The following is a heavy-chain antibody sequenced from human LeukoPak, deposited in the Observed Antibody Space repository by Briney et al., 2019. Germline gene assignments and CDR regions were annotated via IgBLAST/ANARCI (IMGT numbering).Heavy chain of an antibody. J-gene: IGHJ3*02. V-gene: IGHV3-21*01. Sequence: PGGSLRLSCAASGFTFSSYSMNWVRQAPGKGLEWVSSISSSSSYIYYADSVKGRFTISRDNAKNSLYLQMNSLRAEDTAVYYCARDQLNDYGDPDAFDIWGQGTMVTVSS. CDR2: ISSSSSYI. CDR1: GFTFSSYS. CDR3: ARDQLNDYGDPDAFDI. D-gene: IGHD4-17*01.